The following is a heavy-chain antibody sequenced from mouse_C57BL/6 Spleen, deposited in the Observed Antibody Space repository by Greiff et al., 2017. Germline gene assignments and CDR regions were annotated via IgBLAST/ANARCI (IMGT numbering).Heavy chain of an antibody. D-gene: IGHD2-4*01. CDR1: GYTFTSYW. J-gene: IGHJ3*01. CDR2: IHPNSGST. Sequence: QVQLQQPGAELVKPGASVKLSCKASGYTFTSYWMHWVKQRPGQGLEWIGMIHPNSGSTNYNEKFKSKATLTVDKSSSTAYMQLSSLTSEDSAVYYCARWGKDYDFAWFAYWGQGTLVTVSA. V-gene: IGHV1-64*01. CDR3: ARWGKDYDFAWFAY.